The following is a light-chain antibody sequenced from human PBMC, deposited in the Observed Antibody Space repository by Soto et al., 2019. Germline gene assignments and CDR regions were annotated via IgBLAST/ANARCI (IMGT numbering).Light chain of an antibody. CDR1: SSNIGTNY. CDR2: RNN. CDR3: AAWDDSLSGVL. V-gene: IGLV1-47*01. J-gene: IGLJ3*02. Sequence: QSVLSQPPSASGTPGQRVTVSCSGSSSNIGTNYVYWYQQLPATAPKLLIYRNNQRPSGVPDRFAGSKSGTSASLAISGLGSGDEADYFCAAWDDSLSGVLFGGGTKLTVL.